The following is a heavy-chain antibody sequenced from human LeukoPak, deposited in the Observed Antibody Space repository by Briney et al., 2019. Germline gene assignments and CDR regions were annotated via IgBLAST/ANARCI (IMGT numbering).Heavy chain of an antibody. D-gene: IGHD6-13*01. CDR3: AREEAAAGSPGNAFDI. CDR1: GGSFSGYY. J-gene: IGHJ3*02. V-gene: IGHV4-34*01. Sequence: SETLSLTSAVYGGSFSGYYWSWIRQPPGKGLEWIGEINHSGSTNYNPSLKSRVTISVDTSKNQFSLKLSSVTAADTAVYYCAREEAAAGSPGNAFDIWGQGTMVTVSS. CDR2: INHSGST.